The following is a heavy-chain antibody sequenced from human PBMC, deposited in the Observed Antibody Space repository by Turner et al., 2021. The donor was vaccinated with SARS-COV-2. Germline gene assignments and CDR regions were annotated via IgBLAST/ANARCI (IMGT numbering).Heavy chain of an antibody. CDR1: GYTLIELS. V-gene: IGHV1-2*02. J-gene: IGHJ4*02. Sequence: QVQLVQSGAEVKKPGASVKVSCKVSGYTLIELSMLWLRQAPGKGLEWMGWINPNSGGTNYAQKFQGRVTMTRDTSISTAYMELSRLRSDDTAVYYCARRQFGWGLIDYWGQGTLVTVSS. CDR2: INPNSGGT. CDR3: ARRQFGWGLIDY. D-gene: IGHD2-21*01.